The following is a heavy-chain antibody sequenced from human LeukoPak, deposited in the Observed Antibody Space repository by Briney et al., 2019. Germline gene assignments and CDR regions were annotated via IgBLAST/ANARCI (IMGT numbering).Heavy chain of an antibody. J-gene: IGHJ3*02. D-gene: IGHD4-17*01. V-gene: IGHV3-21*01. CDR2: ISSSSSYI. Sequence: GGSLRLSCAASGFTFSSYSMNWVRQAPGKGLEWVSSISSSSSYIYYADSVKGRFTISRDNAKNSLYLQMNSLRAEDTAVYYCARDLCPPDDYGDYVWARRLNDDAFDIWGQGTMVTVSS. CDR1: GFTFSSYS. CDR3: ARDLCPPDDYGDYVWARRLNDDAFDI.